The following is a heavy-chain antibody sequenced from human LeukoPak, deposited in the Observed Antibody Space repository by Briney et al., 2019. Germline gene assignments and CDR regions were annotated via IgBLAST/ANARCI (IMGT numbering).Heavy chain of an antibody. CDR1: GGTFSIYA. CDR3: ARDPGGLHYYYGMDV. Sequence: GSSVTVSFKASGGTFSIYAISWVRQAPGQGLEWMGGIIPIFGTANYAQKFQGRVTITADESTSTAYMELSSLRSEDTAVYYCARDPGGLHYYYGMDVWGQGTTVTVSS. D-gene: IGHD3-16*01. J-gene: IGHJ6*02. V-gene: IGHV1-69*01. CDR2: IIPIFGTA.